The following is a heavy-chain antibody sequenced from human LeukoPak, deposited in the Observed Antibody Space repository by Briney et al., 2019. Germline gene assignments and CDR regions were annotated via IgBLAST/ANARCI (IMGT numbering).Heavy chain of an antibody. CDR3: AKTPDYDSSGYYSDYYYYMDV. Sequence: TGGSLRLSCAASGFTFSSYGMHWVRQAPGKGLEWVAVISYDGSNKYYADSVKGRFTISRDNSKNTLYLQMNSLRAEDTAVYYCAKTPDYDSSGYYSDYYYYMDVWGKGTTVTVSS. V-gene: IGHV3-30*18. D-gene: IGHD3-22*01. J-gene: IGHJ6*03. CDR2: ISYDGSNK. CDR1: GFTFSSYG.